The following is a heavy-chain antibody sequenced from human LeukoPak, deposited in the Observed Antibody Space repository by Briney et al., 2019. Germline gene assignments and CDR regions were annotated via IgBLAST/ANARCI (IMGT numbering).Heavy chain of an antibody. CDR3: AKPDPGSYCSSTSCYPYYYYYMDV. CDR1: GFTFSSYA. CDR2: ISGGGGST. Sequence: GGSLRLSCAASGFTFSSYAMRWVRQAPGKGLEWVSAISGGGGSTYYGDSVKGRFTISRDNSKNTTYLQMNSLRAEDTALYYCAKPDPGSYCSSTSCYPYYYYYMDVWGKGTTVTVSS. J-gene: IGHJ6*03. V-gene: IGHV3-23*01. D-gene: IGHD2-2*01.